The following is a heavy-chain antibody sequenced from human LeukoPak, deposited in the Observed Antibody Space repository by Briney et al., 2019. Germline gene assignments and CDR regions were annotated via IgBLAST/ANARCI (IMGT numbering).Heavy chain of an antibody. CDR1: GGSFSGYY. Sequence: NTSETLSLTCAVYGGSFSGYYWSWIRQPPGKGLEWIGEINHSGSTNYNPSLKSRVTISVDTSKNQFSLKLSSVTAADTAVYYCARDNNYYGSGSYHDYWGQGTLVTVSS. CDR3: ARDNNYYGSGSYHDY. V-gene: IGHV4-34*01. CDR2: INHSGST. D-gene: IGHD3-10*01. J-gene: IGHJ4*02.